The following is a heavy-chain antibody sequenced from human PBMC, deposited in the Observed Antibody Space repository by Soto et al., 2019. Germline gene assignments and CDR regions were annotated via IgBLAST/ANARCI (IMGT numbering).Heavy chain of an antibody. CDR1: GFTFSSYW. Sequence: EVQLVESGGGLVQPGGSLRLSCTASGFTFSSYWMNWVRQPPGKGLEWVAIIKQDGSEDFYVDSVKGRFTISQDNARNSLFLRLSPLRADDTAVYYCTGGSGWLIDSWGQGTLVTVSS. V-gene: IGHV3-7*01. CDR2: IKQDGSED. D-gene: IGHD6-19*01. CDR3: TGGSGWLIDS. J-gene: IGHJ4*02.